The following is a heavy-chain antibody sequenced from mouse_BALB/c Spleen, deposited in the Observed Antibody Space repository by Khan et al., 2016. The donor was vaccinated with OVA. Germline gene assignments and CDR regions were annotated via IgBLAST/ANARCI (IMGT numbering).Heavy chain of an antibody. D-gene: IGHD2-1*01. CDR3: ATRYGNPFAF. Sequence: MQLEESGAELVKPGASVKLSCSASGFNIKDTYIHWMKQRPEQGLEWIGRIDPPNDDSQYGPKFQAQAPLPADTSSNTAYLQLSSLTSEDTAVYYCATRYGNPFAFWGQGTLVSVSA. V-gene: IGHV14-3*02. CDR1: GFNIKDTY. J-gene: IGHJ3*01. CDR2: IDPPNDDS.